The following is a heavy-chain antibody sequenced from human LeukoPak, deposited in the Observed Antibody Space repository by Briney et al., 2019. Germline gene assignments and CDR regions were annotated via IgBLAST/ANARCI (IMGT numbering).Heavy chain of an antibody. CDR2: IYYSGST. D-gene: IGHD3-10*01. CDR3: ARCYGSGPYYMDV. CDR1: GGSISSYY. V-gene: IGHV4-59*01. Sequence: SETLSLTCTVSGGSISSYYWSWIRHPPGKGLEWIGYIYYSGSTNYNPSLKSRVTISVDTSKNQFSLKLSSVTAADTAVYYCARCYGSGPYYMDVWGKETTVTISS. J-gene: IGHJ6*03.